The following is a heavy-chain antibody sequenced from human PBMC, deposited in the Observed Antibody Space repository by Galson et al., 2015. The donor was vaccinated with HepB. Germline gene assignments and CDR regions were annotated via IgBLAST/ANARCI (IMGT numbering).Heavy chain of an antibody. D-gene: IGHD6-13*01. CDR2: IYATGIT. J-gene: IGHJ4*02. Sequence: ETLSLTCTVSSGSISNYFWTWIRQPAGKGLEWIGRIYATGITNYNPSLKSRVTMSVDTSKNLFSLNLSSLTAADTAVYYCARAARDDYSRALDYWGQGALVTVSS. CDR1: SGSISNYF. CDR3: ARAARDDYSRALDY. V-gene: IGHV4-4*07.